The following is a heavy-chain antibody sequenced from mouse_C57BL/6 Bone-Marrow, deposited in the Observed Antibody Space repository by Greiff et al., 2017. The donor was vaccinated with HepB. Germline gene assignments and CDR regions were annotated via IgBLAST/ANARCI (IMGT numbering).Heavy chain of an antibody. CDR2: IYPRSGNT. J-gene: IGHJ3*01. CDR3: ARRDYDFAY. V-gene: IGHV1-81*01. D-gene: IGHD2-4*01. CDR1: GYTFTSYG. Sequence: QVQLQQSGAELARPGASVKLSCKASGYTFTSYGISWVKQRTGQGLEWIGEIYPRSGNTYYNEKFKGKATLTAAKSSSTAYMELRSLTSEDSAVYFCARRDYDFAYWGQGTLVTVSA.